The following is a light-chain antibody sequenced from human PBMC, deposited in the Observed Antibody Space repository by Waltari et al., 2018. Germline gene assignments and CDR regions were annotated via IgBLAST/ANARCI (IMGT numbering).Light chain of an antibody. CDR3: ASYRSSSPLGV. J-gene: IGLJ1*01. CDR2: AVS. Sequence: QSALTQPASASGSAGQSITIIRTGTSSDIGYYKNVAWYQRHPGKAPKLLIYAVSKRPSGISNRFSGSKSGNTASLTVSGLQAEDEADYHCASYRSSSPLGVFGSGTTVTVL. CDR1: SSDIGYYKN. V-gene: IGLV2-14*03.